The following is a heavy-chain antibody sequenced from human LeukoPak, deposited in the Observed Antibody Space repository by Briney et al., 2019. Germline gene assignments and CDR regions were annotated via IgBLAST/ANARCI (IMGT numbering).Heavy chain of an antibody. Sequence: GGSLRLSCAASGFTFSSYAMHWVRQAPGKGLEWVAVISYDGSNKYYADSVKGRFTISRDNSKNTLYLQMNSLRAEDTAVYYCARDSLGDPTYYFDYWGQGTLVTVSS. CDR2: ISYDGSNK. CDR1: GFTFSSYA. J-gene: IGHJ4*02. CDR3: ARDSLGDPTYYFDY. V-gene: IGHV3-30*04. D-gene: IGHD3-10*01.